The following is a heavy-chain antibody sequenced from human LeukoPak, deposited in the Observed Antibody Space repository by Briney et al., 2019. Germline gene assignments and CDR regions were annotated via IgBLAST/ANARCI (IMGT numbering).Heavy chain of an antibody. CDR3: AKAPSTMAKALFDY. D-gene: IGHD3-10*01. V-gene: IGHV3-23*01. J-gene: IGHJ4*02. CDR1: GFTFSNYA. CDR2: ISGSGVNT. Sequence: GGSLRLSRAASGFTFSNYAMSWVRQAPGKGLEWVSAISGSGVNTYYADSVKGRFTISRDNSKNTLYLQMNSLGAEDTAVYYCAKAPSTMAKALFDYWGQGTLVTVSS.